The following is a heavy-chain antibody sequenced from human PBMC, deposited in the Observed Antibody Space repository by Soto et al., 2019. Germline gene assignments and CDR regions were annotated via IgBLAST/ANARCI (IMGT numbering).Heavy chain of an antibody. CDR1: GYTFTSYG. Sequence: QVQLVQSGAEAKKPGASVKVSCKASGYTFTSYGISWVRQAPGQGLEWMGWISAYNSNTNYAQKLQGRVTMTTDTSTSTAYMELRSLRSDDTAVYYCARDGHRIAAAGVGYFDYWGQGTLVTVSS. V-gene: IGHV1-18*01. J-gene: IGHJ4*02. D-gene: IGHD6-13*01. CDR2: ISAYNSNT. CDR3: ARDGHRIAAAGVGYFDY.